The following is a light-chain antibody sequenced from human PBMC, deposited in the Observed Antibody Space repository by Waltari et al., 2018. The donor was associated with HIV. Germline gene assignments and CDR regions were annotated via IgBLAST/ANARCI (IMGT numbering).Light chain of an antibody. J-gene: IGLJ2*01. CDR1: PSNMGTDYD. Sequence: QSVLTQPPSVSGAPGQRVTLSCTGIPSNMGTDYDVHWYQQLPGTAPKLLIFLTDRRPTGFPARVSGSKSGSSAALAITGLRADDEATYYCQSYDTSLSGWGIFGGGTKVTVL. CDR3: QSYDTSLSGWGI. CDR2: LTD. V-gene: IGLV1-40*01.